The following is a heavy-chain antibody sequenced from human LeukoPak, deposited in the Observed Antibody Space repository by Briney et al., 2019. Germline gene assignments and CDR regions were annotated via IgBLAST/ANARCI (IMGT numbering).Heavy chain of an antibody. CDR1: GFTFSNYW. CDR2: MNEDGNIK. Sequence: GGSLRLSCATSGFTFSNYWMTWVRQAPGRGLEWVANMNEDGNIKYYVDSVRGRFTISRDNAKNSLYLQMNSLRAEDTAIYYCARDRNYYDGTTYYDVFDVWGQGTLVTVSS. J-gene: IGHJ3*01. V-gene: IGHV3-7*05. CDR3: ARDRNYYDGTTYYDVFDV. D-gene: IGHD3-22*01.